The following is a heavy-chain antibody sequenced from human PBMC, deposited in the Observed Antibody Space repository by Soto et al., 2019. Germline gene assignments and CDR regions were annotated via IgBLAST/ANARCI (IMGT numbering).Heavy chain of an antibody. CDR3: ARWKYDSSGYSPFDY. D-gene: IGHD3-22*01. Sequence: SVKVSCKASGGTFSSYAISWVRQAPGQGLEWMGGIIPIFGTANYAQKFQGRVTITADGSTSTAYMELSSLRSEDTAVYYCARWKYDSSGYSPFDYWGQGTLVTISS. J-gene: IGHJ4*02. CDR1: GGTFSSYA. V-gene: IGHV1-69*13. CDR2: IIPIFGTA.